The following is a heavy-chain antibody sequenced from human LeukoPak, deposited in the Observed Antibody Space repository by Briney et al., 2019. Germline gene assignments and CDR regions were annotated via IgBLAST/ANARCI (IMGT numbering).Heavy chain of an antibody. D-gene: IGHD6-19*01. CDR1: GFTFSNYW. Sequence: GGTLRLSCAASGFTFSNYWMHWVRQAPGKGLVWVSRISSDESITSYADSVKGRFTISRDNAKNTLFLQMNGLRAEDTAVYYCARVSLSSGCLSNWGQGTLVTVSS. CDR3: ARVSLSSGCLSN. CDR2: ISSDESIT. J-gene: IGHJ4*02. V-gene: IGHV3-74*01.